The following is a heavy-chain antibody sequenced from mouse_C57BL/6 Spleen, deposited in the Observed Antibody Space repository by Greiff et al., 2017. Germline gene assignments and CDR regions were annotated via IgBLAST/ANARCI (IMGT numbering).Heavy chain of an antibody. CDR1: GYTFTSYW. CDR3: ARSPAGYYPGFAY. V-gene: IGHV1-53*01. D-gene: IGHD2-3*01. J-gene: IGHJ3*01. CDR2: INPSNGGT. Sequence: QVQLQQPGTELVKPGASVKLSCKASGYTFTSYWMHWVKQRPGQGLEWIGNINPSNGGTNYTEKFKSKATLTVANSSSTAYMLASILTAGDSAVYYAARSPAGYYPGFAYWGQGTLVTVSA.